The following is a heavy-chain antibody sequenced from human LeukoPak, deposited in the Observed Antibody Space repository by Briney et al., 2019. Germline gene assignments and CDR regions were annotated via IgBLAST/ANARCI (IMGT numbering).Heavy chain of an antibody. CDR2: IYYSGST. D-gene: IGHD3-22*01. Sequence: PSETLSLTCTVSGGSISSYYWSWIRQPPGKGLEWIGYIYYSGSTNYNPSLKSRVTISVDTSKNQFSLKLSSVTAADTAVYYCARHYSYGRYYYDSSGYYFDYWGQGTLVTVSS. V-gene: IGHV4-59*08. J-gene: IGHJ4*02. CDR1: GGSISSYY. CDR3: ARHYSYGRYYYDSSGYYFDY.